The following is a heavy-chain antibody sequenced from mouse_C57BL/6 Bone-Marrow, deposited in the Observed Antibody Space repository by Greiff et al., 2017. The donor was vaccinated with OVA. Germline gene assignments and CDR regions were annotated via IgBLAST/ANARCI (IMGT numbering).Heavy chain of an antibody. Sequence: EVQLQQSGPELVKPGASVKISCKASGYTFTDYYMNWVKQSHGKSLQWIGDINPNNGGTSYNQKFKGKATLTVDKSSSTAYMELRSLTSEDSAVYYCASLGPYWGQGTTLTVSS. J-gene: IGHJ2*01. D-gene: IGHD4-1*01. CDR3: ASLGPY. CDR2: INPNNGGT. V-gene: IGHV1-26*01. CDR1: GYTFTDYY.